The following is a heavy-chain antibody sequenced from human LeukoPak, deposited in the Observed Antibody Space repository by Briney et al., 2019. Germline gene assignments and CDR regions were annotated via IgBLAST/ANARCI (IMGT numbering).Heavy chain of an antibody. CDR3: ARDLNDYSNYFDY. Sequence: SETLSLTCAVHGVSFSGSYWNWIRQPPGKGLEWIGEINHSGITNYNPSLKSRVIISVDTSKNKFSLKVRSVTAADSAVYYCARDLNDYSNYFDYWGQGTLVTVSS. CDR2: INHSGIT. CDR1: GVSFSGSY. J-gene: IGHJ4*02. D-gene: IGHD4-11*01. V-gene: IGHV4-34*01.